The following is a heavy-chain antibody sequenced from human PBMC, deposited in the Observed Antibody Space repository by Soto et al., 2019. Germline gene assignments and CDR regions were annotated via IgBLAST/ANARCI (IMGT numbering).Heavy chain of an antibody. CDR2: IRSKANSYAT. Sequence: EAQLVESGGGLVQPGGSLKLSCAASGYTFSDSAIHWVRQASGKGLEWVGRIRSKANSYATVYAASVRGRFTISRDDSKNTAYLQMNSLKTEDTAVYYCARLWSEREPNFDYWGQGTLVSVSS. V-gene: IGHV3-73*02. CDR3: ARLWSEREPNFDY. J-gene: IGHJ4*02. CDR1: GYTFSDSA. D-gene: IGHD1-26*01.